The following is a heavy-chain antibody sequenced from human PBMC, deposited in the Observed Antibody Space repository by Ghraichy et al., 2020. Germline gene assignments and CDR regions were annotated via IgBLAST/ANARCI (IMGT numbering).Heavy chain of an antibody. Sequence: SVKVSCKTSGGTFSTYAINWVRQAPGQGLEWMGRIIPILGIANYAQKFQGRVTITADKSTNTAYMDLSSLISADTAVYYCARDQSDAVYYYGMDVWGQGTTVTVSS. CDR3: ARDQSDAVYYYGMDV. CDR1: GGTFSTYA. J-gene: IGHJ6*02. CDR2: IIPILGIA. V-gene: IGHV1-69*04.